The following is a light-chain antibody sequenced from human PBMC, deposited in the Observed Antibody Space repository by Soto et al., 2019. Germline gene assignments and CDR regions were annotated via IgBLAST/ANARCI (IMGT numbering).Light chain of an antibody. V-gene: IGKV1-5*01. CDR1: QSISSW. CDR2: DAS. CDR3: LQYNSRWT. Sequence: MYKSPSTLSATVGDRVTITCRASQSISSWLAWYQQKPGKAPKLLIYDASSLESGVPSRFSGSGSGTEFTLTISSLQPDDFATYYCLQYNSRWTFGQGTNVDVK. J-gene: IGKJ1*01.